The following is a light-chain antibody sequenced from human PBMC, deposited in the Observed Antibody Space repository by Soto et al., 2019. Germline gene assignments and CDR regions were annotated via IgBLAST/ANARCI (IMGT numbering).Light chain of an antibody. CDR1: HDIRKY. V-gene: IGKV1-16*01. CDR2: DAS. J-gene: IGKJ1*01. Sequence: DIQITQSASSLSASLGDRVTITCQASHDIRKYLNWYQQKQGKAPKLLIYDASSLQSGVPSRFSGSGYGTEYNLTISNLQTDDFAIYHCQQYNSYSGTFGQGTKVDIK. CDR3: QQYNSYSGT.